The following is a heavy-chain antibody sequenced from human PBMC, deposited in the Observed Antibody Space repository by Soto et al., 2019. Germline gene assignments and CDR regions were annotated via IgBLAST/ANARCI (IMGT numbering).Heavy chain of an antibody. CDR1: GYTFTSYG. J-gene: IGHJ6*02. Sequence: GASVKVSCKASGYTFTSYGISWVRQAPGQGLEWMGWISAYNGNTNYAQKLQGRVTMTTDTSTSTAYMELRSLRSDDTAVYYCARILLWFGSYGMDVWGQGTTVTVSS. V-gene: IGHV1-18*01. CDR3: ARILLWFGSYGMDV. CDR2: ISAYNGNT. D-gene: IGHD3-10*01.